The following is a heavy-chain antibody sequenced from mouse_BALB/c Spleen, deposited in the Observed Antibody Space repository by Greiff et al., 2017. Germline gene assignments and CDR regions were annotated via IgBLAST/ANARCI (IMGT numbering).Heavy chain of an antibody. V-gene: IGHV3-6*02. J-gene: IGHJ2*01. CDR2: ISYDGSN. D-gene: IGHD1-2*01. CDR3: AREGVYYGSTFGY. CDR1: GYSITSGYY. Sequence: EVQLQQSGPGLVKPSQSLSLTCSVTGYSITSGYYWNWIRQFPGNKLEWMGYISYDGSNNYNPSLKNRISITRDTSKNQFFLKLNSVTTEDTATYYCAREGVYYGSTFGYWGQGTTLTVSS.